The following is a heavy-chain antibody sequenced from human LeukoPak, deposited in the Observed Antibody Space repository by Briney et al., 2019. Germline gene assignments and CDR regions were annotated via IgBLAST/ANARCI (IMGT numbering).Heavy chain of an antibody. CDR3: ARVSFYDFWSGLAEYNWFDP. D-gene: IGHD3-3*01. CDR2: INSDGSST. Sequence: PGGSLRLSCAASGFTFSSYWMHWVRHAPGKGLVWVSRINSDGSSTNYADSVKGRFTISRDNAKNTLYLQMNSLRAKDTAVYYCARVSFYDFWSGLAEYNWFDPWGQGTLVTVSS. V-gene: IGHV3-74*01. J-gene: IGHJ5*02. CDR1: GFTFSSYW.